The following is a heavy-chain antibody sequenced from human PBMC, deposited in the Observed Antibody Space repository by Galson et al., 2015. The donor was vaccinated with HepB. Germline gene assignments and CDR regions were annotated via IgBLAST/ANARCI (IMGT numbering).Heavy chain of an antibody. CDR2: INWNGGST. Sequence: SLRLSCAASGFTFDDYGMSWVRQAPGKGLEWVSGINWNGGSTGYADSVKGRFTISRDNAKNSLYLQMNSLRAEDTALYYCARGGWPIAAAGNGMDVWGQGTTVTVSS. CDR3: ARGGWPIAAAGNGMDV. V-gene: IGHV3-20*04. J-gene: IGHJ6*02. D-gene: IGHD6-13*01. CDR1: GFTFDDYG.